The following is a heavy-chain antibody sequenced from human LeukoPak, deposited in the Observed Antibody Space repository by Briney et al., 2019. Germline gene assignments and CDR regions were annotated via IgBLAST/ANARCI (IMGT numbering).Heavy chain of an antibody. V-gene: IGHV3-23*01. CDR2: ISGSGGST. D-gene: IGHD2-8*01. CDR1: RFTFSSYA. CDR3: AEGYCTNGVCPPFDY. J-gene: IGHJ4*02. Sequence: PGGSLRLSCAASRFTFSSYAMSWVRQAPGKGLEWVSAISGSGGSTYYADSVKGRFTISRDNSKNTLYLQMNSLRAEDTAVYYCAEGYCTNGVCPPFDYWGQGTLVTVSS.